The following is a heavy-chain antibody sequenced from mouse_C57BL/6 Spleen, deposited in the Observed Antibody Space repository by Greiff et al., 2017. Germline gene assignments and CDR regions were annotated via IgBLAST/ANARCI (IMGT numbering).Heavy chain of an antibody. J-gene: IGHJ4*01. V-gene: IGHV1-82*01. CDR2: IYPGDGDT. CDR3: ARYSNYYAMDY. Sequence: VKLQQSGPELVKPGASVKISCKASGYAFSSSWMNWVKQRPGKGLEWIGRIYPGDGDTNYNGKFKGKATLTADKSSSTAYMQLSSLTSEDSAVYFCARYSNYYAMDYWGQGTSVTVSS. CDR1: GYAFSSSW. D-gene: IGHD2-5*01.